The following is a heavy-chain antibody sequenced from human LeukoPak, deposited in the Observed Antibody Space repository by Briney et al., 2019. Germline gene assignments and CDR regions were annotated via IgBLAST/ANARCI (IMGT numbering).Heavy chain of an antibody. CDR3: SKLMLTSVGWSPSEN. Sequence: PGGSLRLSCAASGFTFTTYAMSWVRQAPGKGLEWVSAISGSGDTTHYADSVRGRFTISRDNSKNTLYLQMDSLRAEDTAEYYCSKLMLTSVGWSPSENWGQGTLVTVSS. J-gene: IGHJ4*02. CDR1: GFTFTTYA. CDR2: ISGSGDTT. D-gene: IGHD6-19*01. V-gene: IGHV3-23*01.